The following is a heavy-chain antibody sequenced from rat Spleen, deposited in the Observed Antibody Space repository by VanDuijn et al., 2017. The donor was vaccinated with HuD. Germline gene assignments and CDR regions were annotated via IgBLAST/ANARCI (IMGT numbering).Heavy chain of an antibody. V-gene: IGHV2-1*01. Sequence: QVQLKESRPGLVQPSQTLSLICTVSGFSLISNSVHWVRQPPGKGLEWMGGIWGDGSTNYNSALKSRLSISRDTSKSQVFLKMNSLQTEDTAIYFCTRAPGPTVDVMDAWGQGASVTVSS. J-gene: IGHJ4*01. CDR3: TRAPGPTVDVMDA. CDR1: GFSLISNS. CDR2: IWGDGST. D-gene: IGHD1-1*01.